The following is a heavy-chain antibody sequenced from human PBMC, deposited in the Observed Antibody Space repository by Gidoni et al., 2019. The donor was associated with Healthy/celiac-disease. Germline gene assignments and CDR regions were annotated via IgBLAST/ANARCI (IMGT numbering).Heavy chain of an antibody. V-gene: IGHV4-39*01. J-gene: IGHJ4*02. CDR2: IYYSGST. Sequence: QLQLQESGPGLVKPSETLSLTCTVSGCSISSSSYYWGWIRQPPGKGLEWIGSIYYSGSTYYNPSLKSRVTISVDTSKNQFSLKLSSVTAADTAVYYCARHNSYDSSGYYYSYYFDYWGQGTLVTVSS. CDR1: GCSISSSSYY. CDR3: ARHNSYDSSGYYYSYYFDY. D-gene: IGHD3-22*01.